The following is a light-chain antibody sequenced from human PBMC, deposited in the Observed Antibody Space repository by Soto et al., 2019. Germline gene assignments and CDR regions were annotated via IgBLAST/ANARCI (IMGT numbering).Light chain of an antibody. CDR3: QQYDSSPPS. V-gene: IGKV3-20*01. J-gene: IGKJ5*01. Sequence: EIVMTQSPATLSVSPGERATLSCRASQSVSSNLAWYQQKPGQAPRLIIYGASSRATGIPDRFSGRGSGTDFTLTISRLEPEDFAVYYCQQYDSSPPSFGQGTRLEIK. CDR1: QSVSSN. CDR2: GAS.